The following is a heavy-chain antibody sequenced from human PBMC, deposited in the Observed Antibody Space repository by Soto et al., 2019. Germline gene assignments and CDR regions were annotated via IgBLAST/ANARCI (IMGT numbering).Heavy chain of an antibody. D-gene: IGHD4-17*01. CDR3: ARARTTSGAFDI. Sequence: GGSLRLSCAASGFTFSDYYMSWIRQAPGKGLEWVSYISSSSSYTNYADSVKGRFTISRDNAKNSLYLQMNSLRAEDTAVYYCARARTTSGAFDIWGQGTMVTVS. J-gene: IGHJ3*02. V-gene: IGHV3-11*06. CDR1: GFTFSDYY. CDR2: ISSSSSYT.